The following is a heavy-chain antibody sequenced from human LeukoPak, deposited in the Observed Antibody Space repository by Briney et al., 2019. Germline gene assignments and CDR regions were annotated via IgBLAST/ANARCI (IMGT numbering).Heavy chain of an antibody. V-gene: IGHV3-15*01. Sequence: GGSLRLSCAASGFTFSNAWMSWVRQAPGKGLEWVGRIKSKTDGGATDYAAPVKGRFTISRDDSQNMLYLQMSSLKTEDTAVYYCTTRVTGDFGSYFDCWGQGTLVTVSS. CDR3: TTRVTGDFGSYFDC. D-gene: IGHD7-27*01. CDR2: IKSKTDGGAT. J-gene: IGHJ4*02. CDR1: GFTFSNAW.